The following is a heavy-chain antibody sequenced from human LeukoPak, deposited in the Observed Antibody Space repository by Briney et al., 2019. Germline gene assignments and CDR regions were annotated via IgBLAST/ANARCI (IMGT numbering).Heavy chain of an antibody. CDR2: IYYSGST. CDR3: ARVTGYMIEDYFDY. J-gene: IGHJ4*02. D-gene: IGHD3-22*01. Sequence: SETLSLTCTVSGGSISSSSYYWGWIRQPPGKGLEWIGSIYYSGSTYYNPSLKSRVTISVDTSKNQFSLKLSSLTAADTAIYYCARVTGYMIEDYFDYWGQGTLVTVSS. V-gene: IGHV4-39*07. CDR1: GGSISSSSYY.